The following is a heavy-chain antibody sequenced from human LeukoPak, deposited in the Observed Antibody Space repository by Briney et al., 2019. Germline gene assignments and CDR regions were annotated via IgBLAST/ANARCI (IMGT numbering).Heavy chain of an antibody. D-gene: IGHD3-22*01. J-gene: IGHJ4*02. CDR1: GGTFSSYA. Sequence: ASVKVSCKASGGTFSSYAISWVRQAPGQGLEWMGGIIPIFGTANYAQKFQGRVTITTDESTSTAYMELSSLRSEDTAAHYCASRGPYYDSSGYLDYWGQGTLVTVSS. CDR2: IIPIFGTA. V-gene: IGHV1-69*05. CDR3: ASRGPYYDSSGYLDY.